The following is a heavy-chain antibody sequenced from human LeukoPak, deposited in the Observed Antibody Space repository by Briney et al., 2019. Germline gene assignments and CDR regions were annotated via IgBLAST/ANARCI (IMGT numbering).Heavy chain of an antibody. CDR1: GFTFSSYG. Sequence: GRSLRLSCAASGFTFSSYGMHWVRQAPGKGLEWVAVISYDGSNKYYADSVKGRFTISRDNSKNTLYLQMNSLRAEDTAAYYCAKDEVGSSGWYFDYWGQGTLVTVSS. CDR2: ISYDGSNK. J-gene: IGHJ4*02. V-gene: IGHV3-30*18. CDR3: AKDEVGSSGWYFDY. D-gene: IGHD6-19*01.